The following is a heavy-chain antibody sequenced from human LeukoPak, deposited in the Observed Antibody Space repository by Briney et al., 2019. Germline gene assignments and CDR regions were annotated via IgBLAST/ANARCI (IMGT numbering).Heavy chain of an antibody. J-gene: IGHJ4*02. V-gene: IGHV3-23*01. CDR3: AKDSEYYDSSSRSFDY. CDR1: GFTFSSYA. Sequence: GGSLRLSCAASGFTFSSYAMSWVRQAPGKGLEWVSAISGSGGSTYYADSVKGRFTISRDNSKNTLYLQMSSLRAEDTAVYYCAKDSEYYDSSSRSFDYWGQGTLVTVSS. CDR2: ISGSGGST. D-gene: IGHD3-22*01.